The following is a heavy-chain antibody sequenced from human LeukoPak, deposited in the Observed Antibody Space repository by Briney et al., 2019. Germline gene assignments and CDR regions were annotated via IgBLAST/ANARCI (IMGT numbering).Heavy chain of an antibody. CDR2: IAGSDGFT. J-gene: IGHJ4*02. CDR1: GFTFTSYS. Sequence: GGSLRLSCAASGFTFTSYSMNWVRQAPGKGLEWVSVIAGSDGFTQYADSVKGRFTISRDNSKNTVYLQMNRLRVEDTALYYCVRSLDYWGQGTLVTVSS. CDR3: VRSLDY. V-gene: IGHV3-23*01.